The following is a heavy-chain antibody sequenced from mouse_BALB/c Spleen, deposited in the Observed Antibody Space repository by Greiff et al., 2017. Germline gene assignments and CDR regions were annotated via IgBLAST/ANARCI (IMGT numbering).Heavy chain of an antibody. CDR2: IDPENGDT. V-gene: IGHV14-4*02. D-gene: IGHD1-2*01. Sequence: DVQLQESGAELVRSGASVKLSCTASGFNIKDYYMHWVKQRPEQGLEWIGWIDPENGDTEYAPKFQGKATMTADTSSNTAYLQLSSLTSEDTAVYYCNAVRRGFDYWGQGTTLTVSS. CDR1: GFNIKDYY. CDR3: NAVRRGFDY. J-gene: IGHJ2*01.